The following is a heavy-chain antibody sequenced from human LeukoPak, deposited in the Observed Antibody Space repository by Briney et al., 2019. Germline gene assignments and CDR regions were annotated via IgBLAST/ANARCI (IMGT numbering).Heavy chain of an antibody. J-gene: IGHJ4*02. CDR2: ISTGGSTI. D-gene: IGHD5-18*01. V-gene: IGHV3-48*03. CDR1: GFTFSSSE. Sequence: PGGSLRLSCAASGFTFSSSEMHWVRQAPGKGLEWVSCISTGGSTIYNADSVKGRFTVSRDNARNSLYLQMKSLRDEDTAVYYCARDGPGYSLDHWGQGTLVTVSS. CDR3: ARDGPGYSLDH.